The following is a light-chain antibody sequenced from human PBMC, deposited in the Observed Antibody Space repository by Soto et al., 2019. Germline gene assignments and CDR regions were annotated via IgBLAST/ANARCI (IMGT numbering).Light chain of an antibody. CDR2: SND. J-gene: IGLJ7*01. V-gene: IGLV1-44*01. Sequence: QSVLTQPPSASGTPGQRVTISCSGRSSNIGSNSVNWYQQLPETSPKLLIYSNDLRFSGVPDRFSGSKSGTSASLAISGLQSEDEADYYCEVRDDSLNAAVFGGGTHLTVL. CDR3: EVRDDSLNAAV. CDR1: SSNIGSNS.